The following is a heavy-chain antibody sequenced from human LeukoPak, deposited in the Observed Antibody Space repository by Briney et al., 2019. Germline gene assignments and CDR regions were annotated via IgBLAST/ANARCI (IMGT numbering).Heavy chain of an antibody. CDR3: ARDRDYYDSSGLLWD. V-gene: IGHV1-2*02. Sequence: ASVKVSCKASGYTFTGYYMHWVRQAPGQGLEWMGWTNPNSGGTNYAQKFQGRVTMTRGTSISTAYMELSRLRSDDTAVYYCARDRDYYDSSGLLWDWGQGTLVTVSS. J-gene: IGHJ4*02. D-gene: IGHD3-22*01. CDR2: TNPNSGGT. CDR1: GYTFTGYY.